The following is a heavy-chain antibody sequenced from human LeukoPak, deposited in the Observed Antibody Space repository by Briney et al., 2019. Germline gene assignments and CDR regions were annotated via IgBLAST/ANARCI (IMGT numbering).Heavy chain of an antibody. CDR1: GGSISSYY. J-gene: IGHJ5*02. Sequence: SETLSLTCTVSGGSISSYYWGWIRQPPGKGLEWIGSIYHSRSTYYNPSLKSRVTISVDTSKNQFSLKLSSVTAADTAVYYCARDGYCSGGSCYSSWFDPWGQGTLVTVSS. CDR2: IYHSRST. V-gene: IGHV4-38-2*02. D-gene: IGHD2-15*01. CDR3: ARDGYCSGGSCYSSWFDP.